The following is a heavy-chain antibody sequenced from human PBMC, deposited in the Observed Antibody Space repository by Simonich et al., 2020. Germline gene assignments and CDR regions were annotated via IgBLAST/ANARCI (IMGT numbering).Heavy chain of an antibody. V-gene: IGHV1-2*02. Sequence: QVQLVQSGAEVKKPGASVKVSCKASGYTFTGYYMHWVRQAPGQGLERMGRINPNSGGTNYAQKFQGRVTMTRDTSISTAYMELSRLRSDDTAVYYCARDLRGSYYYYYMDVWGKGTTVTVSS. CDR2: INPNSGGT. J-gene: IGHJ6*03. D-gene: IGHD1-26*01. CDR1: GYTFTGYY. CDR3: ARDLRGSYYYYYMDV.